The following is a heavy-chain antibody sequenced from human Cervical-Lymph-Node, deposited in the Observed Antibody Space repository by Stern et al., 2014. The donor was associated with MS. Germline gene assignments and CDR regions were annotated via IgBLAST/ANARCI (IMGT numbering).Heavy chain of an antibody. CDR3: ARGNWNYEGMGY. CDR2: IWYDGNKK. CDR1: GFTFSNYG. D-gene: IGHD1-7*01. J-gene: IGHJ4*02. Sequence: MQLVESGGGVVQPGRPLRLSCAASGFTFSNYGMHWVRQAPGKGLEWLAVIWYDGNKKYYADSVKGRFTISRDNSKNTLFLQMSSLTAEDTALYYCARGNWNYEGMGYWGQGTLVTVSS. V-gene: IGHV3-33*01.